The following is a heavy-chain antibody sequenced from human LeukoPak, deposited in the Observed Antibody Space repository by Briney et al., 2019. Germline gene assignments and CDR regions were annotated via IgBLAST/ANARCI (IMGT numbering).Heavy chain of an antibody. J-gene: IGHJ5*02. D-gene: IGHD2-21*02. CDR1: GFTFSSYA. CDR2: ISGSGGST. V-gene: IGHV3-23*01. Sequence: SGGSLRLSCAASGFTFSSYAMSWVRQAPGKGLEWVSAISGSGGSTYYADSVKGRFTISRDNSKNTLYLQMNSLRAEDTAVYYCAKTVPRYCGGDCYPSVHWFDPWGQGTLVTVSS. CDR3: AKTVPRYCGGDCYPSVHWFDP.